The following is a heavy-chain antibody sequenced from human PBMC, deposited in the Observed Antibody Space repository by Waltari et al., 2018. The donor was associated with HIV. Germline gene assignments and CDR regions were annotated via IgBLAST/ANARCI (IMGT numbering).Heavy chain of an antibody. CDR2: IYRDGRT. CDR3: ARGASGRLQARGGYFGLDI. CDR1: GFTLSHIS. Sequence: EVQVVESGGARVTPGGCLRVSCVGTGFTLSHISMMCFLQSPGEGLEWVSMIYRDGRTDYRGSGKSRFTISSDTSKNTVFLQMKSMKLEDTAIFYCARGASGRLQARGGYFGLDIWGRGTTVTVSS. J-gene: IGHJ6*02. V-gene: IGHV3-66*02. D-gene: IGHD2-15*01.